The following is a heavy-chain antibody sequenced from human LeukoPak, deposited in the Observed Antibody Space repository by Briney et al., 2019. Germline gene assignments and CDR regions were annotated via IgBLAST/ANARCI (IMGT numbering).Heavy chain of an antibody. CDR2: INTDGSST. D-gene: IGHD3-10*01. CDR1: GFTFSSYW. CDR3: ARDGFLTMVRGVIIPFDY. Sequence: GGSLRLSCAASGFTFSSYWMHWVRQAPGKGLVWVSRINTDGSSTSYADPVKGRFTISRDNAKNTLYLQMNSLRAEDTAVYYCARDGFLTMVRGVIIPFDYWGQGTLVTVSS. J-gene: IGHJ4*02. V-gene: IGHV3-74*01.